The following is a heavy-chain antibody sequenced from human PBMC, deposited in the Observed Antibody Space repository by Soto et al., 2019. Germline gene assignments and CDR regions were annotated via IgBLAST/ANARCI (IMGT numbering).Heavy chain of an antibody. J-gene: IGHJ5*02. V-gene: IGHV4-34*09. Sequence: SETLSLTCAVYGGSFSGYYWTWIRQPPGTGLEWIGEINHSGSTNYNPSLKSRVTISVDTSNNQFSLKLSFVTAADTAVYYCAREEVAYYDSGSYNWFDPWGQG. CDR2: INHSGST. CDR3: AREEVAYYDSGSYNWFDP. CDR1: GGSFSGYY. D-gene: IGHD3-10*01.